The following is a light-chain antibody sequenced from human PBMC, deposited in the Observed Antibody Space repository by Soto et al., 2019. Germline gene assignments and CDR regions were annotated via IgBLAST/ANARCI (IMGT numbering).Light chain of an antibody. Sequence: DIQMTQSPSSLSASVGDRVTITCRASQTISSWLAWYQQKPGKAPKLLIYKASTLKSGVPSRFSGSGSGTEFTFTISSLQPEDIATYYCQQYDNLPLTFGGGTKVDIK. CDR3: QQYDNLPLT. CDR2: KAS. CDR1: QTISSW. J-gene: IGKJ4*01. V-gene: IGKV1-5*03.